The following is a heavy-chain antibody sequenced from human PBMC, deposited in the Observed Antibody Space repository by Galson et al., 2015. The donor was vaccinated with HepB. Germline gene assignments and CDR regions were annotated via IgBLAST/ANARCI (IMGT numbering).Heavy chain of an antibody. Sequence: SLRLSCAASGFTFSSYAMHWVRQAPGKGLEWVAVISYDGSNKYYADSVKGRFTISRDNSKNTLYLQMNSLRAEDTAVYYCKTAAMSEDDAFDIWGQGTMVTVSS. J-gene: IGHJ3*02. CDR1: GFTFSSYA. V-gene: IGHV3-30-3*01. D-gene: IGHD2-2*01. CDR3: KTAAMSEDDAFDI. CDR2: ISYDGSNK.